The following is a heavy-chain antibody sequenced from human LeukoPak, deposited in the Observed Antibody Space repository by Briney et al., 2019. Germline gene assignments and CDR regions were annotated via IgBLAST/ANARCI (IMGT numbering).Heavy chain of an antibody. CDR3: ARQGSGYYTGMDV. D-gene: IGHD3-3*01. CDR1: GGTFSSYA. Sequence: ASVKVSCKASGGTFSSYAISWVRQAPGQGLEWMGGIIPIFGTASYAQKFQGWVTMTRDTSISTAYMELSRLRSDDTAVYYCARQGSGYYTGMDVWGQGTTVTVSS. J-gene: IGHJ6*02. CDR2: IIPIFGTA. V-gene: IGHV1-69*05.